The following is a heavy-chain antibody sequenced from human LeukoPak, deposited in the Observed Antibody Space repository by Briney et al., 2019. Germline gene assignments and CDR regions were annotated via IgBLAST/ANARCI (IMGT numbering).Heavy chain of an antibody. Sequence: GGSLRLSCAASGFTFSSYGMNWVRQAPGKGLEWVSYISSSGSTIYYADSVKGRFTISRDNAKNSLYLQMNSLRAEDTAVYYCARDYLGDYGGGGAFDIWGQGTMVAVSS. CDR3: ARDYLGDYGGGGAFDI. CDR2: ISSSGSTI. D-gene: IGHD4-23*01. CDR1: GFTFSSYG. V-gene: IGHV3-48*03. J-gene: IGHJ3*02.